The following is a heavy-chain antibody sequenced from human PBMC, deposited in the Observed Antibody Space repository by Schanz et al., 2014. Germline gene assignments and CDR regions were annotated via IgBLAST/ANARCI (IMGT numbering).Heavy chain of an antibody. Sequence: QVQLLQFGGGVVQPGRSLRLSCAASGFTFSSYAMHWVRQAPGKGLEWVSVIYSGIGAYYADSVKGRFTISRDNSENTLYLQMNSLSADDTAVFYCAREEGLGIAAAGPKHYYYGMDVWVQGTTVTVSS. J-gene: IGHJ6*02. D-gene: IGHD6-13*01. CDR3: AREEGLGIAAAGPKHYYYGMDV. V-gene: IGHV3-NL1*01. CDR1: GFTFSSYA. CDR2: IYSGIGA.